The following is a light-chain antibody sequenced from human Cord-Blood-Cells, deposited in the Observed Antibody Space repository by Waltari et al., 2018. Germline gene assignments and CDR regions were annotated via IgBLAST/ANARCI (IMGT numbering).Light chain of an antibody. CDR3: CSYAGSSTYV. Sequence: QSALTQPASVSGSPGQSITISCTGTSSDVGGYNLVSWYQQHPGKAPKLMIYEVSKRPSGVSNRFSGSKSVNTASLTISGLQAEDEADYYCCSYAGSSTYVFGTGTKVTVL. CDR2: EVS. CDR1: SSDVGGYNL. J-gene: IGLJ1*01. V-gene: IGLV2-23*02.